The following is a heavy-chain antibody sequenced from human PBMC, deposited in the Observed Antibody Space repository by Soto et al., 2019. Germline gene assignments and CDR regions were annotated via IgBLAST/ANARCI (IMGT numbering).Heavy chain of an antibody. CDR2: ITSDGSTT. Sequence: EVQLVESGGGLVQPGGSLRLSCAASGFTFRHYWMHWVRQTPGKGLVWISRITSDGSTTSSADSVRGRFSMSRDNAKNSLYLQMKTLSADDTAGYFCARDIGGVTASDACDVWGHGTMFTVTS. J-gene: IGHJ3*01. V-gene: IGHV3-74*01. CDR3: ARDIGGVTASDACDV. CDR1: GFTFRHYW. D-gene: IGHD2-21*02.